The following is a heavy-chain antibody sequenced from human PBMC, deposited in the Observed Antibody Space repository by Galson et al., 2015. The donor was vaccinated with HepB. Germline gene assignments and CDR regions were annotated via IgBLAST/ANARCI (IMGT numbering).Heavy chain of an antibody. J-gene: IGHJ4*02. CDR3: ARAAWGYCSGGSCRYFDY. V-gene: IGHV4-34*01. CDR1: GGSFSGYY. Sequence: TLSLTCTVYGGSFSGYYWSWIRQPPGKGLEWIGEINHSGSTNYNPSLKSRVTISVDTSKNQFSLKLSSVTAADTAVYYCARAAWGYCSGGSCRYFDYWGQGTLVTVSS. D-gene: IGHD2-15*01. CDR2: INHSGST.